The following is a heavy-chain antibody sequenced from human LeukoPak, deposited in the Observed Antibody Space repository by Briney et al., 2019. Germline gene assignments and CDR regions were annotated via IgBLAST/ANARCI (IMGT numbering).Heavy chain of an antibody. CDR2: IYSGGST. Sequence: PGGSLRLSCAASGFTVSSNYMSWVRQAPGKGLEWVSVIYSGGSTYYADSVKGRFTISRDNSKNTLYLQMNSLRAEDTAVYYRARSGYSGYAPYYYYYMDVWGKGTTVTVSS. D-gene: IGHD5-12*01. CDR1: GFTVSSNY. CDR3: ARSGYSGYAPYYYYYMDV. J-gene: IGHJ6*03. V-gene: IGHV3-53*01.